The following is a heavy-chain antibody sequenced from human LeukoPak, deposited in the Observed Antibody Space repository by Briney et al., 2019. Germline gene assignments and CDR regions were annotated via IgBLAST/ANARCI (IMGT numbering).Heavy chain of an antibody. Sequence: GGSLRLSCAASGFTFSSYGMHWARQAPGKGLEWVAFIRYDGSNKYYADSVKGRFTISRDNSKNTLYLQMNSLRAEDTAVYYCAKDGYRYNWNDAYYMDVWGKGTTVTISS. D-gene: IGHD1-1*01. J-gene: IGHJ6*03. CDR2: IRYDGSNK. CDR3: AKDGYRYNWNDAYYMDV. V-gene: IGHV3-30*02. CDR1: GFTFSSYG.